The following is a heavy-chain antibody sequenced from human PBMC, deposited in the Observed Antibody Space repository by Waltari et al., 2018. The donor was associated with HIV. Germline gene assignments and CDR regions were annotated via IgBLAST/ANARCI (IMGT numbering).Heavy chain of an antibody. CDR2: VYTSGGT. Sequence: QVQLQESGPGLVKPAETLSLTCTVSGGSIRSDYWSRIRQPAGKVLEWFGRVYTSGGTNYHPSLKRRVTMSVDTSKSQCSLKLSSVTAADTAVYYCASDRGLNWFDPWRRGTLVNVSS. CDR1: GGSIRSDY. J-gene: IGHJ5*02. D-gene: IGHD3-10*01. V-gene: IGHV4-4*07. CDR3: ASDRGLNWFDP.